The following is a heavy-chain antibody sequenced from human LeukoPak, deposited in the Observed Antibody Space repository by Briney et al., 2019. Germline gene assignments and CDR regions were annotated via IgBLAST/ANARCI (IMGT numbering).Heavy chain of an antibody. CDR2: ISGSGGST. V-gene: IGHV3-23*01. J-gene: IGHJ5*02. CDR3: ARDVPHNWFDT. CDR1: GFTFSSYA. Sequence: PGASLRLSCAASGFTFSSYAMSWVRQAPGKGLEWVSAISGSGGSTYYADSVKGRFTVSRDNAKNTLYLQMNSLRAEDTAVYYCARDVPHNWFDTWGQGTLVTVS.